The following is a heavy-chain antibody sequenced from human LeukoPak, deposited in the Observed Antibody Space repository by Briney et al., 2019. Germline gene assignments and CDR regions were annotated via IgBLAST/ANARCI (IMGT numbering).Heavy chain of an antibody. CDR2: IYTSGST. CDR1: GYSITSDYF. CDR3: ARWQNSGSYYGAFDI. J-gene: IGHJ3*02. Sequence: SETLSLTCTVSGYSITSDYFWVWIRQPPGKGLEWIGRIYTSGSTNYNPSLKSRVTMSVDTSKNQFSLKLSSVTAADTAVYYCARWQNSGSYYGAFDIWGQGTMVTVSS. D-gene: IGHD1-26*01. V-gene: IGHV4-38-2*02.